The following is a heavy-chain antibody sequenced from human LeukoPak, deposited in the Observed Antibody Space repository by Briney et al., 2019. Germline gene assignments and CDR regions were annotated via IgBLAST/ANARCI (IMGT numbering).Heavy chain of an antibody. Sequence: PGGSLRLSCVASGFTFSSYAMSWVRQPPGKGLEWVSGITNDGGITYYGDSVKGRFTISRDNSKNTLYLQMTRLTPEDTAIYYCAKDRGSGWPWGQGAPVTVSS. D-gene: IGHD6-19*01. CDR1: GFTFSSYA. V-gene: IGHV3-23*01. CDR3: AKDRGSGWP. J-gene: IGHJ4*02. CDR2: ITNDGGIT.